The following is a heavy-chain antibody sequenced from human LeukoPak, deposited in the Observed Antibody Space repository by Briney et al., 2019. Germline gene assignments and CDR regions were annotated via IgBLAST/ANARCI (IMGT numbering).Heavy chain of an antibody. CDR1: GFTFSSYS. V-gene: IGHV3-21*01. Sequence: GGSLRLSCAASGFTFSSYSMSWVRQAPGKGLEWVASISTSSSYIYYADSVKGRFTISRDNAKNSLYLQMNSLRAEDTAVYYCARVDPGSYLMFYYVDFWGQGTLVTVSS. CDR2: ISTSSSYI. CDR3: ARVDPGSYLMFYYVDF. J-gene: IGHJ4*02. D-gene: IGHD3-10*01.